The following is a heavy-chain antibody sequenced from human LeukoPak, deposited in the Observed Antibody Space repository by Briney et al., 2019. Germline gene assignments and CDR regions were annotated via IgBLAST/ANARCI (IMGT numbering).Heavy chain of an antibody. CDR1: GFTFSSYS. CDR3: ARDPVVPAVEGY. CDR2: ISSSSSYI. Sequence: GGSLRLSCAASGFTFSSYSMNWVRQAPGKGLEWVSSISSSSSYIYYADSVKGRFTISRDNAKNSLYLQMNSLRAEDTAVYYCARDPVVPAVEGYWGQGTLVTVSS. D-gene: IGHD2-2*01. V-gene: IGHV3-21*01. J-gene: IGHJ4*02.